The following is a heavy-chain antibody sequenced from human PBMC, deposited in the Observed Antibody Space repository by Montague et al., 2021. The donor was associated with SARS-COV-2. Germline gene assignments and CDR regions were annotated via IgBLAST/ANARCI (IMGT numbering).Heavy chain of an antibody. V-gene: IGHV4-61*02. CDR1: GGYFSSGSYS. J-gene: IGHJ5*02. CDR2: IYASGST. Sequence: TLSLTCTVYGGYFSSGSYSWSWIRQPAGRGLEWIWRIYASGSTKYNPSLKSRVTISVETYKNQFSLKVCSVTAADTAVYYCASDLSCSWSYWFDPWGQGTLVTVSS. D-gene: IGHD6-13*01. CDR3: ASDLSCSWSYWFDP.